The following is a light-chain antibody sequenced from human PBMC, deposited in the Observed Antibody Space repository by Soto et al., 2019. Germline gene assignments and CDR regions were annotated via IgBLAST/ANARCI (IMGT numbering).Light chain of an antibody. CDR1: QSVSSY. J-gene: IGKJ5*01. Sequence: EIVLTQSPATLSLSPGEIATLSCRASQSVSSYLAWYQQKPGQAPRLLIYDASSRATGIPDRFSGSGSGTDFTLTISRLEPEDFAVYYCQQYGSSSITFGQGTRLEI. V-gene: IGKV3-20*01. CDR3: QQYGSSSIT. CDR2: DAS.